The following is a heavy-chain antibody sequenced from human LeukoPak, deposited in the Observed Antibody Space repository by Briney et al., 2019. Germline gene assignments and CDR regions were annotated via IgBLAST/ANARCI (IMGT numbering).Heavy chain of an antibody. CDR3: ARDGGYDFWSGYYQDY. J-gene: IGHJ4*02. CDR1: GFTFSSYA. Sequence: GRSLRLSCAASGFTFSSYAMHWVRQAPGKGLEWAAVISYDESNKYYADSVKGRFTISRDNSKNTLYLQMNSLRAEDTAVYYCARDGGYDFWSGYYQDYWGQGTLVTVSS. D-gene: IGHD3-3*01. V-gene: IGHV3-30-3*01. CDR2: ISYDESNK.